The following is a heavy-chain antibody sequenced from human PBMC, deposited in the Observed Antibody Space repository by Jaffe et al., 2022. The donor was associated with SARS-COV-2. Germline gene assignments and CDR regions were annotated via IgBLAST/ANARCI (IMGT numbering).Heavy chain of an antibody. CDR2: IYYSGST. CDR3: ARRARQLAGKEFDY. CDR1: GGSISSSSYY. J-gene: IGHJ4*02. V-gene: IGHV4-39*01. D-gene: IGHD6-13*01. Sequence: QLQLQESGPGLVKPSETLSLTCTVSGGSISSSSYYWGWIRQPPGKGLEWIGSIYYSGSTYYNPSLKSRVTISVDTSKNQFSLKLSSVTAADTAVYYCARRARQLAGKEFDYWGQGTLVTVSS.